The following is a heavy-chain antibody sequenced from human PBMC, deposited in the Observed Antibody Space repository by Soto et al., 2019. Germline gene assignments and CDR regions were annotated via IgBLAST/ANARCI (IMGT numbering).Heavy chain of an antibody. CDR2: RANKASNYVT. CDR3: TGAYSGVSYYDFDI. CDR1: GSSFSDQY. Sequence: GGSLRLSCVASGSSFSDQYMDWVRQAPGKGLEWVGRRANKASNYVTEYAASVKGRFIISRDDSKNSLYLQLNNLKAEDTAVYSCTGAYSGVSYYDFDIWGPGTMVTVSS. J-gene: IGHJ3*02. D-gene: IGHD1-26*01. V-gene: IGHV3-72*01.